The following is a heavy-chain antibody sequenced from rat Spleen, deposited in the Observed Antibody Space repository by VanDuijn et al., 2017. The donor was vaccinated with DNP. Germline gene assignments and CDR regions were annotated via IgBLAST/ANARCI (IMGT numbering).Heavy chain of an antibody. D-gene: IGHD4-2*01. V-gene: IGHV3-3*01. CDR3: ARWSDYFDY. CDR1: GYSITSCCR. Sequence: EVQLQESGPGLVEPSQSLSLTCSVTGYSITSCCRWTWIRKFPGHKLEWMGYINSAGSTNYNPSLKGRISITSDTSKNQFFLQVNSVITEDTGTYYCARWSDYFDYWGQGVMVTVSS. CDR2: INSAGST. J-gene: IGHJ2*01.